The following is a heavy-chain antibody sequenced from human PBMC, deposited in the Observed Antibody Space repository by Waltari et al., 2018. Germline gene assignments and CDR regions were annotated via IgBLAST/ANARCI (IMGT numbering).Heavy chain of an antibody. Sequence: EVQLVESGGGLVQPGGSLRLSCAASGFTFSDHYMDWVRQAPGKGLEWVGRTRNKANSYTTEYAASVKGRFTISRDDSKNSLYLQMNSLKTKDTAVYYCAVLAAAGTPSPGGAFDIWGQGTMVTVSS. CDR3: AVLAAAGTPSPGGAFDI. CDR2: TRNKANSYTT. D-gene: IGHD6-13*01. V-gene: IGHV3-72*01. CDR1: GFTFSDHY. J-gene: IGHJ3*02.